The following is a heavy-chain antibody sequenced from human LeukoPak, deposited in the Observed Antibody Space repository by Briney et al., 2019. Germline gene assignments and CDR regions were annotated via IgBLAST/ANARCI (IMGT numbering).Heavy chain of an antibody. Sequence: GGSLRLSCAASGFTFDDYAMHWVRQAPGKGLEWVSGISWSSGSIGYADSVKGRFTISRDNAKNSLYLQMNSLRAEDTALYYCAKGTGYSSGWYNYWGQGTLVTVSS. CDR3: AKGTGYSSGWYNY. D-gene: IGHD6-19*01. J-gene: IGHJ4*02. CDR2: ISWSSGSI. CDR1: GFTFDDYA. V-gene: IGHV3-9*01.